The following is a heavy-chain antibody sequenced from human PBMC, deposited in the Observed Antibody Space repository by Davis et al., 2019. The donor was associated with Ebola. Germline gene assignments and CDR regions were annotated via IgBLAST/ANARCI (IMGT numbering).Heavy chain of an antibody. Sequence: GGSLRLSCAASGFTFSSYSMNWVRQAPGKGLEWVSSISSSSSYIYYADSVKGRFTISRHNSKNTLYLQMNSLRAEDTAVYYCAREKGYYGMDVWGQGTTVTVSS. V-gene: IGHV3-21*04. CDR3: AREKGYYGMDV. J-gene: IGHJ6*02. CDR2: ISSSSSYI. CDR1: GFTFSSYS.